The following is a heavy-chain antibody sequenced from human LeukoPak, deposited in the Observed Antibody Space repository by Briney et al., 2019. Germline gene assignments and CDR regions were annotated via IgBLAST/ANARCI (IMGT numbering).Heavy chain of an antibody. D-gene: IGHD5-12*01. CDR3: ARALRGYSGYGFDY. Sequence: GGSLRLSCAASGFTFSSYSMSWVRQAPGKGLEWVSSISSSSSYIYYADSVKGRFTISRDNAKNSLYLQMNSLRAEDTAVYYCARALRGYSGYGFDYWGQGTLVTVSS. J-gene: IGHJ4*02. V-gene: IGHV3-21*01. CDR2: ISSSSSYI. CDR1: GFTFSSYS.